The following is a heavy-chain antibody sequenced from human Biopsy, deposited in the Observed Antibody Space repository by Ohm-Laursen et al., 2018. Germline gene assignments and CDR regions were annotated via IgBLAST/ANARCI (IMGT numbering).Heavy chain of an antibody. D-gene: IGHD3-22*01. CDR3: AKDLASGSGYYWYFDF. Sequence: SLRLSCTASGFTFDDYALHWVRQAPGKGLEWVSGISWNSGNIGYADSVKGRFTISRDNAKNSVYLQMNSLRAEDTAFYYCAKDLASGSGYYWYFDFWGRGTLVTVSS. J-gene: IGHJ2*01. V-gene: IGHV3-9*01. CDR1: GFTFDDYA. CDR2: ISWNSGNI.